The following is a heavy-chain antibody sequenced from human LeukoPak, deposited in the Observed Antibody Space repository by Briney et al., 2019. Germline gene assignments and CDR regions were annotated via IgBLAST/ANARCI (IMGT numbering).Heavy chain of an antibody. CDR3: ARGPRITLIRGGQWYYYMDV. Sequence: WASVKVSCKASGYTFTIYYIHWVRRAPGQGLEWMGLINPSGGSTNYAQKFQGRVTMTRDTSTSTVYMELSSLRSEDTAVYYCARGPRITLIRGGQWYYYMDVWGKGTTVTISS. D-gene: IGHD3-10*01. V-gene: IGHV1-46*01. CDR1: GYTFTIYY. CDR2: INPSGGST. J-gene: IGHJ6*03.